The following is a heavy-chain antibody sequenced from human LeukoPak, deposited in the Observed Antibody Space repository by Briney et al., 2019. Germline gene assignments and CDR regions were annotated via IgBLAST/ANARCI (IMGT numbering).Heavy chain of an antibody. CDR3: ARDRAARPGYYYGMDV. D-gene: IGHD6-6*01. V-gene: IGHV3-11*06. J-gene: IGHJ6*02. Sequence: GGSLRLSCAASGFTFSDYYMSWIRQAPGKGLKWVSYISSSSSYTNYADSVKGRFTISRDNAKNSLYLQMNSLRAEDTAVYYCARDRAARPGYYYGMDVWGQGTTVTVSS. CDR2: ISSSSSYT. CDR1: GFTFSDYY.